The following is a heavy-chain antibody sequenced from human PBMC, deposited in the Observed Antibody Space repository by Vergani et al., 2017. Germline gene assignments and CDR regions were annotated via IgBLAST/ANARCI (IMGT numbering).Heavy chain of an antibody. D-gene: IGHD3-10*01. CDR2: ISGSGGST. Sequence: EVQLLESGGGLVQPGGSLRLSCAASGFTFSSYAMSWVRQAPGKGLEWVSAISGSGGSTYYADSVKGRFTISRDNSKNTLYLQMNSLRADDTAVYYCAKGTMVRGALDYWGQGTLVTVSS. CDR3: AKGTMVRGALDY. CDR1: GFTFSSYA. J-gene: IGHJ4*02. V-gene: IGHV3-23*01.